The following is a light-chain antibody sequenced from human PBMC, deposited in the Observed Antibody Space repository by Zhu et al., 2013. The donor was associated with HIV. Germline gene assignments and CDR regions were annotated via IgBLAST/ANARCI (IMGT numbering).Light chain of an antibody. CDR1: EGINNH. V-gene: IGKV1-16*01. CDR3: QQYKTYPQT. CDR2: AAS. J-gene: IGKJ2*01. Sequence: DIQMTQSPFSVSASVGDRVTITCRASEGINNHLAWFQQKPGKAPKSLIYAASNLQSGVPSRFSATGSGTDFTLTISSLQSEDFATYYCQQYKTYPQTFGQGTKL.